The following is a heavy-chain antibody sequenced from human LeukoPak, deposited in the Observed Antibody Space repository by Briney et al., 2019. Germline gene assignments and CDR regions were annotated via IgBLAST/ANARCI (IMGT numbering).Heavy chain of an antibody. V-gene: IGHV1-46*01. Sequence: ASVKVSCKASGYTFTSYYMHWVRQAPGQGLDGMGVISPRGGITSYAQKFQGRVTMTRDTSTSTVYMELSSLRSEDTAVYYCARDRAVAGFRFDYWGQGTLVSVSS. CDR1: GYTFTSYY. J-gene: IGHJ4*02. CDR2: ISPRGGIT. CDR3: ARDRAVAGFRFDY. D-gene: IGHD6-19*01.